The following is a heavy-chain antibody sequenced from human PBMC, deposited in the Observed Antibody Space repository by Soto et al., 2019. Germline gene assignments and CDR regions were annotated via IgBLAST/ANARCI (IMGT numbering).Heavy chain of an antibody. CDR1: GFTFSSYS. D-gene: IGHD2-15*01. J-gene: IGHJ6*02. CDR2: ISSSSSSI. V-gene: IGHV3-21*01. Sequence: PGGSLRLSCAASGFTFSSYSMNWVRQAPGKGLEWVSSISSSSSSIYYADSVKGRFTISRDNAKNTLYLQMNSLRAEDTAVYYCARAGGSCSGGSCTHYYFYGMDVWGQGTTVTVSS. CDR3: ARAGGSCSGGSCTHYYFYGMDV.